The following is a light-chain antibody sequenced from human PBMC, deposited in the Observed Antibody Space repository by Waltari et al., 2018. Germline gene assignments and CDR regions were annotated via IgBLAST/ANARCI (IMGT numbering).Light chain of an antibody. J-gene: IGKJ2*01. CDR2: TTS. CDR3: QKYGGSPPYT. V-gene: IGKV3-20*01. Sequence: ETVLTQSPGTLSLSPGERATLSCRASQSVSSNHLAWYQQKPGQAPRVLIYTTSKRAPSIPDRFSGSGAATDYTITISSLEAEDFAVYYCQKYGGSPPYTFGLGTKLEIK. CDR1: QSVSSNH.